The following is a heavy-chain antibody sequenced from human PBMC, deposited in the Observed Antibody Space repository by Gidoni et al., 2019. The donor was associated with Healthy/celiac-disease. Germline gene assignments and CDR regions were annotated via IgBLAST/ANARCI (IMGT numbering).Heavy chain of an antibody. V-gene: IGHV4-38-2*02. Sequence: QVQLQESGPGLVKPSETLSLTCTVSGYSSSSGYYWSWIRQPPGKGLEWIGSIYHSGSTYYTPSLKSRVTISVATSKTQFSLKLSSVTAADTAVYYCARASSIAAIGWFDPWGQGTLVTVSS. CDR2: IYHSGST. D-gene: IGHD6-6*01. CDR3: ARASSIAAIGWFDP. J-gene: IGHJ5*02. CDR1: GYSSSSGYY.